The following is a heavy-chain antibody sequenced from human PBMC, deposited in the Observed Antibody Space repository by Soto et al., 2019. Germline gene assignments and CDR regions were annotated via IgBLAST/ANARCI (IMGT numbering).Heavy chain of an antibody. CDR2: ISSSGSTI. CDR3: ARARDVDIVATIGPDFDY. V-gene: IGHV3-11*01. D-gene: IGHD5-12*01. Sequence: QVQLVESGGGLVKPGGSLRLSCAASGFTFSDYYMSWIRQAPGKGLEWVSYISSSGSTIYYADSVKGRFTISRDNAKNSLYLQMNSLRAEDTAVYYCARARDVDIVATIGPDFDYWGQGTLVTVSA. CDR1: GFTFSDYY. J-gene: IGHJ4*02.